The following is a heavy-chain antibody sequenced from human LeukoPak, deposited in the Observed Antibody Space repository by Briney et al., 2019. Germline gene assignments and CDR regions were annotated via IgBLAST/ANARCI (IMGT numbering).Heavy chain of an antibody. CDR1: GGAISSYY. Sequence: SETLSLTCTVSGGAISSYYWSWIRQPPGKGLEWSGYIYFSGSTNYNPSLNSRVTISVHTSTYQLPPKLSSVTAADTAVYLCVRSSILLWFGGPVEGSKNWFDPWGQGTLVTVSS. D-gene: IGHD3-10*01. CDR3: VRSSILLWFGGPVEGSKNWFDP. CDR2: IYFSGST. J-gene: IGHJ5*02. V-gene: IGHV4-59*13.